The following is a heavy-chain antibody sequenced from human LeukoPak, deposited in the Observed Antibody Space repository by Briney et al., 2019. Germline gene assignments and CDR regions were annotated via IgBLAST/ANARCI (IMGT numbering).Heavy chain of an antibody. CDR2: ISSDGGNK. V-gene: IGHV3-30-3*01. CDR3: ARERYFDY. Sequence: GGSLRLSCAASGFTFSNFYMHWVRQAPGKGLEWVAVISSDGGNKYSTDSVKGRFTISRDNSKNTVDLQMNSLRAEDTAVYYCARERYFDYWGQGTLVTVSS. J-gene: IGHJ4*02. CDR1: GFTFSNFY.